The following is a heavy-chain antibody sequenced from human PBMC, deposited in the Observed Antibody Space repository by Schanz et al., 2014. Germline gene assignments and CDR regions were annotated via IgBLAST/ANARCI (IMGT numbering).Heavy chain of an antibody. CDR2: INPSSGTT. CDR1: GYTFTTYY. Sequence: QVQLVQSGAEVKKPGVSVKVSCKASGYTFTTYYIHWVRQAPGQGLEWMGKINPSSGTTRIAQNFQGRLTVTKDTSTSTVNMELSSLRSEDTAVYYCVRDAGLACGDYHGMDVWGQGTSVTVSS. J-gene: IGHJ6*02. D-gene: IGHD2-21*01. CDR3: VRDAGLACGDYHGMDV. V-gene: IGHV1-46*01.